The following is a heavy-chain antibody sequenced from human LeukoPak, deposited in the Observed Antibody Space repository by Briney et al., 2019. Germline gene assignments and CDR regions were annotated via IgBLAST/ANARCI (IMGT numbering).Heavy chain of an antibody. CDR2: ISAYNGNT. Sequence: RASVKVSCKASGYTFTSYGISWVRQAPGQGLEWMGWISAYNGNTNYAQKLQGRVTMTTDTSTSTAYMELRSLRSDDTAVYYCARDLERVLLWFGKLKYGMDVWGQGTTVTVSS. CDR3: ARDLERVLLWFGKLKYGMDV. V-gene: IGHV1-18*01. D-gene: IGHD3-10*01. J-gene: IGHJ6*02. CDR1: GYTFTSYG.